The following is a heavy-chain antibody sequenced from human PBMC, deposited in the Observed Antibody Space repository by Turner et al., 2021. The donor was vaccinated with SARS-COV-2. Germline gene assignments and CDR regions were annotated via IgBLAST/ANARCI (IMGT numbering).Heavy chain of an antibody. CDR1: GFTFSTYA. D-gene: IGHD4-17*01. CDR2: ISYDGSNK. CDR3: ARSQYGDYGWFDP. Sequence: QVQLVESGGGVVQPGRSLRLSCAASGFTFSTYAIYWVRQAPGKGLEWVAGISYDGSNKCYADSVKGRFTISRDNSKNTLYLQMNSLRAEDTAVYYCARSQYGDYGWFDPWGQGTLVTVSS. J-gene: IGHJ5*02. V-gene: IGHV3-30-3*01.